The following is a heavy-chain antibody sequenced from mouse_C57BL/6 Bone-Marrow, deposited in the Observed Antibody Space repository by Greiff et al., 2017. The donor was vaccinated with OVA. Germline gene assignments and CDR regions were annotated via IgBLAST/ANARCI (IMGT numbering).Heavy chain of an antibody. Sequence: EVMLVASGGGLVQPGGSMKLSCVASGFTFSNYWMNWVRQSPEKGLEWVAQIRLKSVNYATHYAESVKGRFTISRDDSKSSVYLQMNNLRAEDTGIYYCTGLPVHAMDYWGQGTSVTVSS. CDR2: IRLKSVNYAT. CDR1: GFTFSNYW. V-gene: IGHV6-3*01. J-gene: IGHJ4*01. CDR3: TGLPVHAMDY.